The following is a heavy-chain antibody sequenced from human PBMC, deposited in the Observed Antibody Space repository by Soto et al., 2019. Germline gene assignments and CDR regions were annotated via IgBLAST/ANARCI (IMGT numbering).Heavy chain of an antibody. CDR1: GGSFSGYY. D-gene: IGHD3-16*02. Sequence: QVQLQQWGAGLLKPSDTLSLTCAVYGGSFSGYYWSWIRQPPGKGLEWIGEINHSGSTNYNPSLKSRVTISVDTSKNQFSLKLSSVTAADTAVYYCASPTGGALWDYLWGSYRPRDAFDIWGQGSMVTVSS. V-gene: IGHV4-34*01. J-gene: IGHJ3*02. CDR2: INHSGST. CDR3: ASPTGGALWDYLWGSYRPRDAFDI.